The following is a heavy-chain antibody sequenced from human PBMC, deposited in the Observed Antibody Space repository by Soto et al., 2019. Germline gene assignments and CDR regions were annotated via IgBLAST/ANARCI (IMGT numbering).Heavy chain of an antibody. V-gene: IGHV4-61*07. Sequence: KGLEWIGYIYYSGSTNYNPSLKSRVTVSVDTSKNQFSLKVSSVTAADTAVFFFPTQFAIRYSVPVSAFLLSRSSDL. J-gene: IGHJ2*01. CDR3: PTQFAIRYSVPVSAFLLSRSSDL. CDR2: IYYSGST. D-gene: IGHD3-9*01.